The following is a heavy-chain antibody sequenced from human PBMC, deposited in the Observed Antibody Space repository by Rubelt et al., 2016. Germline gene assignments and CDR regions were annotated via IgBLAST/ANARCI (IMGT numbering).Heavy chain of an antibody. D-gene: IGHD4-17*01. CDR3: AREGLRDYFDY. J-gene: IGHJ4*02. V-gene: IGHV4-39*07. Sequence: GKGLEWIGSIYYSGSTYYNPSLKSRVTISVDTSKNQFSLKLSSVTAADTAVYYCAREGLRDYFDYWGQGTLVTVSS. CDR2: IYYSGST.